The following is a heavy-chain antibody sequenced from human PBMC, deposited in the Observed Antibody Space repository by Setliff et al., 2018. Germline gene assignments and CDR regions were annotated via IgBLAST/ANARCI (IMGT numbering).Heavy chain of an antibody. D-gene: IGHD3-22*01. CDR2: INNYNFNT. CDR1: GLTFTDYG. J-gene: IGHJ4*02. CDR3: ARTNFYVSSGYYYAPEL. V-gene: IGHV1-18*01. Sequence: ASVKVSCKSSGLTFTDYGITWVRQVPGQGLEWMGWINNYNFNTQYAQKFQGRVTVTTDTSTTTAYMELRSLRADDTAVYYCARTNFYVSSGYYYAPELWGQGTTVTVS.